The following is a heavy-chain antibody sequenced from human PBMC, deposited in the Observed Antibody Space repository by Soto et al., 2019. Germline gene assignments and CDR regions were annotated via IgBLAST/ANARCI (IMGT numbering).Heavy chain of an antibody. Sequence: SETLSLTCAVSGYSISSGYYWGWIRQPPGKGLEWIGSIYHSGSTYYNPSLKSRVTISVDTSKNRFSLKLNSVTAADTAVYYCARAAKRGGVTDNWFDPWGRGTLVTVSS. CDR3: ARAAKRGGVTDNWFDP. J-gene: IGHJ5*02. CDR1: GYSISSGYY. D-gene: IGHD3-16*01. V-gene: IGHV4-38-2*01. CDR2: IYHSGST.